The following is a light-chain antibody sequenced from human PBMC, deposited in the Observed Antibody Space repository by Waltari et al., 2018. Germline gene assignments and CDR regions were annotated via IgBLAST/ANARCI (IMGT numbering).Light chain of an antibody. CDR1: QNVGRS. CDR2: GTS. J-gene: IGKJ1*01. Sequence: IVLTQSTGTFSLSPGESATLACRASQNVGRSLVWYQQKPGQAPRLLIYGTSTRATGIPDRFSGSGSGTDFSLTIARLEPEDFAVYYCQHNVRLPVTFGQGTKVEI. CDR3: QHNVRLPVT. V-gene: IGKV3-20*01.